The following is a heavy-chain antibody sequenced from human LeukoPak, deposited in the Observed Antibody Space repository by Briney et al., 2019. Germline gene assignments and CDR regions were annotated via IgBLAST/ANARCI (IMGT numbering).Heavy chain of an antibody. J-gene: IGHJ1*01. CDR1: GFTFSSYA. V-gene: IGHV3-23*01. CDR3: AKIQGPRNFQH. Sequence: GGSLRLSCAASGFTFSSYAMSWVRQAPGKGLEWVSAISGSGGSTYYADSVKGRFTISRDNSKNTLCLQMNSLRAEDTAVYYCAKIQGPRNFQHWGQGTLVTVSS. CDR2: ISGSGGST.